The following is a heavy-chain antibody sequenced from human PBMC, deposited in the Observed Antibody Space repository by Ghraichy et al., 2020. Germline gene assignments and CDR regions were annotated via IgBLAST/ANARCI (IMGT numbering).Heavy chain of an antibody. J-gene: IGHJ3*02. Sequence: GALNISCAASGFTFSSYAMSWVRQAPGKGLEWVSAISGSGGSTYYADSVKGRFTISRDNSKNTLYLQMNSLRAEDTAVYYCAKVKRELVLRFLEWFLDAFDIWGQGTMVTVSS. V-gene: IGHV3-23*01. CDR3: AKVKRELVLRFLEWFLDAFDI. CDR1: GFTFSSYA. D-gene: IGHD3-3*01. CDR2: ISGSGGST.